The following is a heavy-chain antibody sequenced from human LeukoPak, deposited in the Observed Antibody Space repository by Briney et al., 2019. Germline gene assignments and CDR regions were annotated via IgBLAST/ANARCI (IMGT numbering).Heavy chain of an antibody. CDR1: GGSISSSSYY. CDR2: IFYSGST. J-gene: IGHJ4*02. Sequence: PSETLSLTCTVSGGSISSSSYYWGWIRQPPGKGLEWIGTIFYSGSTYSNPSLKSRVTISVDTSKNQFSLKLSSVTAADTAVYYCAREGSGYSYGYAGYWGQGTLVTVSS. CDR3: AREGSGYSYGYAGY. V-gene: IGHV4-39*07. D-gene: IGHD5-18*01.